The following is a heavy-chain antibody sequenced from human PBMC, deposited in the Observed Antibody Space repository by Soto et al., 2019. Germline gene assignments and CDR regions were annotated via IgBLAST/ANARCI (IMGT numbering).Heavy chain of an antibody. V-gene: IGHV3-9*01. CDR1: GFTFDDYA. D-gene: IGHD2-15*01. CDR2: ISWNSGSI. CDR3: VKDRGGGGSLLGNYYYYCMDV. Sequence: PVGSLRLSCAASGFTFDDYAMHCVRQAPRKGLEWVSGISWNSGSIGYADSVKGRFTIPRDNAKNSLYLQMNSLRAEDTALYYCVKDRGGGGSLLGNYYYYCMDVWGQGTTVTVSS. J-gene: IGHJ6*02.